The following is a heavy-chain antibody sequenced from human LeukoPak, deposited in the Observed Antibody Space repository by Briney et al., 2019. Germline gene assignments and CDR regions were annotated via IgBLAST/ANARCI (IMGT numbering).Heavy chain of an antibody. Sequence: PSQTLSLTCTVSGGSISSGGYYWSWIRQPPGKGLEWIGYIYHSGSTYYNPSLKSRVTISVDRSKNQFSLKLSSVTAADTAVYYCAREGHRGDNWFDPWGQGTLVTVSS. J-gene: IGHJ5*02. V-gene: IGHV4-30-2*01. D-gene: IGHD3-10*01. CDR2: IYHSGST. CDR1: GGSISSGGYY. CDR3: AREGHRGDNWFDP.